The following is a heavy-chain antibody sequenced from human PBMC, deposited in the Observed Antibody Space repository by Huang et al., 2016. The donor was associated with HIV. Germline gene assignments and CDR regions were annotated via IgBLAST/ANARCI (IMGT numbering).Heavy chain of an antibody. CDR2: IIPGFGTV. V-gene: IGHV1-69*13. CDR1: GGTFSTSA. D-gene: IGHD2-15*01. J-gene: IGHJ4*02. Sequence: QVHLVQSGAEVRKPGSSVKVSCQASGGTFSTSAFSWLRQAPGQGPEWMGGIIPGFGTVNYAQKFQGRVTITADLSTTTAFMELSGLRSEDTALYYCAREAAIAARGKGLYFDFWGQGTLVTVSS. CDR3: AREAAIAARGKGLYFDF.